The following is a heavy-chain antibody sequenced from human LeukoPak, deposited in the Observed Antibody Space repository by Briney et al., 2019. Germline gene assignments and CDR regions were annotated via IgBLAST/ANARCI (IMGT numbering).Heavy chain of an antibody. CDR1: GFTFSSYW. CDR2: IKQDGTDK. J-gene: IGHJ4*02. Sequence: PGGSLRLSCAASGFTFSSYWMSWVRQAPGKGLEWVANIKQDGTDKGCVDSVKGRFTISRDNAKNSLYLEMNSLKVEDTAVYFCARDTQGALDWGQGTLVAVSS. V-gene: IGHV3-7*03. CDR3: ARDTQGALD.